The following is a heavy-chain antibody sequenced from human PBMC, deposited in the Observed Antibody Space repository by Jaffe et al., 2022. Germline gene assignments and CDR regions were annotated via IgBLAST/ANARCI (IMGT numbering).Heavy chain of an antibody. Sequence: EVQLVESGGGLVQPGGSLRLSCAASGFTFSSYSMNWVRQAPGKGLEWVSYISSSSSTIYYADSVKGRFTISRDNAKNSLYLQMNSLRAEDTAVYYCARGGYSSSWYRGVAHVGAFDIWGQGTMVTVSS. D-gene: IGHD6-13*01. CDR3: ARGGYSSSWYRGVAHVGAFDI. CDR2: ISSSSSTI. J-gene: IGHJ3*02. V-gene: IGHV3-48*01. CDR1: GFTFSSYS.